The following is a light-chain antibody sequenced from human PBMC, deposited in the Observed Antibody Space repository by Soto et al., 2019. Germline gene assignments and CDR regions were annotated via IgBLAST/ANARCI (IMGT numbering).Light chain of an antibody. Sequence: EIVLTQSPGTLSLSPGERVTLSCRASQSVRSNFLAWYQQRPGQAPRLLIYGASSRATGIPDRFSRSGSGTDFTLIISRLEPEDCAVYYCQQYGSALQTFGQGTKVEIK. V-gene: IGKV3-20*01. CDR2: GAS. CDR1: QSVRSNF. J-gene: IGKJ1*01. CDR3: QQYGSALQT.